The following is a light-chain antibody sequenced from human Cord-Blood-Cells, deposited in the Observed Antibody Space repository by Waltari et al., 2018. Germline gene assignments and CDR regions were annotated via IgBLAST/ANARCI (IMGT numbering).Light chain of an antibody. Sequence: DIVMTQSPDSLAVSLGERATINCKSSQSVLYSSNNKNYLAWYQQKPGQPPKLLIYWASTRKSGVPDRFSGSGSGTDFTLTISSLQAEDVAVYYCQQYYSTPWTFGQGTKVGIK. CDR1: QSVLYSSNNKNY. V-gene: IGKV4-1*01. CDR3: QQYYSTPWT. J-gene: IGKJ1*01. CDR2: WAS.